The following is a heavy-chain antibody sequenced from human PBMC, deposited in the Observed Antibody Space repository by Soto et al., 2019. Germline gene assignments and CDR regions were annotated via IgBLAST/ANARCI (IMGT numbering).Heavy chain of an antibody. J-gene: IGHJ6*03. CDR3: AGGYSSGWHYYYYMDV. V-gene: IGHV4-4*08. D-gene: IGHD6-19*01. CDR2: IYNSGIT. CDR1: GGSISSYY. Sequence: SETLSLTCTVSGGSISSYYWSWVRQSPGKGLEWIGHIYNSGITYYNPSLKSRVVISIDTSRNQFSLRLNSLTAADRAVYFCAGGYSSGWHYYYYMDVWGKGTTVTVSS.